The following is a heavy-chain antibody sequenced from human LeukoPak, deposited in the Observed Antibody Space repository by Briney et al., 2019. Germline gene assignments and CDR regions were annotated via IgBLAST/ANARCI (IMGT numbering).Heavy chain of an antibody. CDR2: ISSSSSTI. CDR3: ARCGGDQLTQYYYYGMDV. D-gene: IGHD2-2*01. V-gene: IGHV3-48*02. Sequence: PGWSLTLSCAASGFTFSSYTVKWVRQAPGNGLEPVSYISSSSSTIYYADSVKGRFTISRDNAKSSPNLQMNSLREEDTAVYYCARCGGDQLTQYYYYGMDVWGQGTTVTVSS. CDR1: GFTFSSYT. J-gene: IGHJ6*02.